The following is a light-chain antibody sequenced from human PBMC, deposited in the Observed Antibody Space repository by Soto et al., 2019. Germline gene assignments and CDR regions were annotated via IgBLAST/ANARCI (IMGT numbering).Light chain of an antibody. CDR2: EGS. CDR1: SSDVGSYNL. Sequence: QSALTQPASVSGSPGQSITISCTGTSSDVGSYNLVSWYQQHPGKGPKIMIYEGSKRPSGVSNRFSGSKSGNTASLTIFGLQAEDEADYYCCSYAGSSTWVFGGGTKVTVL. CDR3: CSYAGSSTWV. V-gene: IGLV2-23*01. J-gene: IGLJ3*02.